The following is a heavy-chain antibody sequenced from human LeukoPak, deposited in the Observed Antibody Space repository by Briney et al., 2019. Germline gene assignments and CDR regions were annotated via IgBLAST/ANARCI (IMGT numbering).Heavy chain of an antibody. CDR2: TRKKTNSYTT. CDR3: TRLSSTGAFDI. J-gene: IGHJ3*02. D-gene: IGHD4-17*01. Sequence: HPGGSLRLSCAASGFTFSDHYMDWVRQAPGKGLEWVGRTRKKTNSYTTEYAASVKGRFTISRDDSKNSLYPQMNSLKAEDTAVYYCTRLSSTGAFDIWGQGTMVTVSS. CDR1: GFTFSDHY. V-gene: IGHV3-72*01.